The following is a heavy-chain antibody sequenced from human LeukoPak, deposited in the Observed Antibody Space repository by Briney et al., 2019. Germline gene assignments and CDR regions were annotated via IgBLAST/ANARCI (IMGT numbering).Heavy chain of an antibody. D-gene: IGHD2-15*01. CDR3: AKDGCSGGSCYGRSAFDI. CDR1: GFTLNDYA. CDR2: ISYNGGTI. Sequence: GRSLRLSCAVSGFTLNDYAMNWVRQAPGKGLEWVSGISYNGGTIGFADSVKGRFTISRDNAKNSLYLQMNSLRAEDMALYYCAKDGCSGGSCYGRSAFDIWGQGIMVTVSS. J-gene: IGHJ3*02. V-gene: IGHV3-9*03.